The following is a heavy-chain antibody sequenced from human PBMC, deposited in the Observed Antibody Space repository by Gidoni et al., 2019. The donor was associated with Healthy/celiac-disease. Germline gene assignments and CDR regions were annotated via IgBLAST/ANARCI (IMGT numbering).Heavy chain of an antibody. V-gene: IGHV3-11*05. Sequence: QVQLVESGGGLVKPGGSLRLSCAASGFTFSDYYMSWSRQAPGTGLGWVSYSSSSSSYTNYADSVKGRLTISRDNAKNSLYLQMNSLRAEDTAVYYCARDKSVTMMGFYYYGMDVWGQGTTVTVSS. CDR1: GFTFSDYY. J-gene: IGHJ6*02. CDR3: ARDKSVTMMGFYYYGMDV. CDR2: SSSSSSYT. D-gene: IGHD3-22*01.